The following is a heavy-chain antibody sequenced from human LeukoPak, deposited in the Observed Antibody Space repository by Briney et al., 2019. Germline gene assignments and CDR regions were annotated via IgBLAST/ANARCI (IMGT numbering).Heavy chain of an antibody. CDR3: ATELYYDILTGYVDDY. D-gene: IGHD3-9*01. J-gene: IGHJ4*02. CDR1: GGSISSGSYY. V-gene: IGHV4-61*02. CDR2: IYTSGST. Sequence: PSETLSLTCTVSGGSISSGSYYWSWIRQPAGKGPEWIGRIYTSGSTNYNPSLKSRVTISVDTSKNQFSLKLSSVTAADTAVYYCATELYYDILTGYVDDYWGQGTLVTVSS.